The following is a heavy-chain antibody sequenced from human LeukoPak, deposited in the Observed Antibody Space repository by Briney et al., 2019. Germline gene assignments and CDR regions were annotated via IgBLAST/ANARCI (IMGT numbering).Heavy chain of an antibody. CDR2: ISWNSGSI. D-gene: IGHD2-21*01. CDR1: GFTFDDYA. V-gene: IGHV3-9*01. J-gene: IGHJ4*02. CDR3: AKDNGHNIVCLDGGGCYFDY. Sequence: GGSLRLSCAASGFTFDDYAMHWVRQAPGKGLEWVSGISWNSGSIGYADSVKGRFTISRDNAKNSLYLQMNSLRAEDTALYYCAKDNGHNIVCLDGGGCYFDYWGQGTLVTVSS.